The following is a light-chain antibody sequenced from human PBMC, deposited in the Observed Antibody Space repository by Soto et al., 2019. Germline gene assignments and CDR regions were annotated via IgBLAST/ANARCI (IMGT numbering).Light chain of an antibody. J-gene: IGLJ3*02. V-gene: IGLV1-51*01. Sequence: QSALTQPPSVSAAPGQRVTMSCSGNSSNIGNNFVSWYQQLPGTAPKLLIYDNSERPSGIPDRFSGSKSGTSATLGITGLQTGDEADYYCGTWDSSLSVEVFGGGTKVTVL. CDR2: DNS. CDR1: SSNIGNNF. CDR3: GTWDSSLSVEV.